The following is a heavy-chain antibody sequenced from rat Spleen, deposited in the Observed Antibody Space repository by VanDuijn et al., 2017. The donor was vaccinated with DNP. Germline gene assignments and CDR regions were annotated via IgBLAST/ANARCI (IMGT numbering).Heavy chain of an antibody. D-gene: IGHD1-10*01. J-gene: IGHJ4*01. V-gene: IGHV5-17*01. CDR2: ITVLSGGTT. CDR3: ITFEGRNA. CDR1: GFTFSDFP. Sequence: EVQLVESGGGLVQPGRSLKVSCAASGFTFSDFPMAWVRQAPTGRLEWVATITVLSGGTTYYRDSVKGRFTISRDNAKSTLYLQMDSLRSEDTATYYCITFEGRNAWGQGTSVTVSS.